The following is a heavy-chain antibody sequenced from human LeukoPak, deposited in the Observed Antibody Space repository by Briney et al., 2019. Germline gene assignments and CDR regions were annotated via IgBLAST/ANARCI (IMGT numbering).Heavy chain of an antibody. CDR2: INDVGRTT. CDR1: GFPFSGYW. Sequence: GGSLRLSCAASGFPFSGYWMHWVRQAPGKGLVWVSGINDVGRTTSYADSVKGRFTISRDNAKNTLYLQMNSLRAEDTAVYYCARGHCYGMDVWGQGTTVTVSS. J-gene: IGHJ6*02. V-gene: IGHV3-74*01. CDR3: ARGHCYGMDV.